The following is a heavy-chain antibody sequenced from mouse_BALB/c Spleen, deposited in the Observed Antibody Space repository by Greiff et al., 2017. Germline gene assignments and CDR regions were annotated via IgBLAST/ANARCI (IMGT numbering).Heavy chain of an antibody. V-gene: IGHV6-6*02. Sequence: EVKLEESGGGLVQPGGSMKLSCVASGFTFSNYWMNWVRQSPEKGLEWVAEIRLKSNNYATHYAESVKGRFTISRDDSKSSVYLQMNNLRAEDTGIYYCTRVGGGYFDVWGAGTTVTVSS. CDR2: IRLKSNNYAT. J-gene: IGHJ1*01. CDR3: TRVGGGYFDV. CDR1: GFTFSNYW.